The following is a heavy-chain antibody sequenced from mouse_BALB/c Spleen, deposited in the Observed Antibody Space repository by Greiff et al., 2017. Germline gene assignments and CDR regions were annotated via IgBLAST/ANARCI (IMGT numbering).Heavy chain of an antibody. CDR3: TRRRRRLTTATDYFDY. CDR1: GYTFTSYW. Sequence: VQLQQSGAELARPGASVKLSCKASGYTFTSYWMQWVKQRPGQGLEWIGAIYPGNSDTSYNQKFKGKAKLTAVTSTSTAYMELSSLTNEDSAVYYCTRRRRRLTTATDYFDYWGQGTTLTVSS. V-gene: IGHV1-5*01. CDR2: IYPGNSDT. J-gene: IGHJ2*01. D-gene: IGHD1-2*01.